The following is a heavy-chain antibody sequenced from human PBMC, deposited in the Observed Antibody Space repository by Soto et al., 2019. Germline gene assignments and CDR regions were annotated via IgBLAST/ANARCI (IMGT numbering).Heavy chain of an antibody. CDR3: ARQTDSYYTFDAFDI. Sequence: SETLSLTCTVSSGSISSGSYYWDWIRQPPGKGLEWIGNVYYSGSTNYNPSLESRVTISVDTSKNQFSLKLSSVTAADTAVYYCARQTDSYYTFDAFDIWGQGTMVTVSS. D-gene: IGHD3-22*01. CDR2: VYYSGST. CDR1: SGSISSGSYY. V-gene: IGHV4-39*01. J-gene: IGHJ3*02.